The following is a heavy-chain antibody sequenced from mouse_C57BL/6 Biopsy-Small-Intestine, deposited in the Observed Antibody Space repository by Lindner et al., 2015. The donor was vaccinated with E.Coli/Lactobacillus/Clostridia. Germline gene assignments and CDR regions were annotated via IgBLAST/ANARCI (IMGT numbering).Heavy chain of an antibody. Sequence: VQLQESGAELVRPGASVKLSCTASGFNIKDSLMHWVKQRPKQGLEWIGWIDPEDGKTKYAPKFQDKATITADTSSNTAYLQLSSLTSEDTAIYFCARGSVVRAWFAYWGQGTLVTVSA. CDR1: GFNIKDSL. V-gene: IGHV14-3*01. D-gene: IGHD1-1*01. CDR2: IDPEDGKT. J-gene: IGHJ3*01. CDR3: ARGSVVRAWFAY.